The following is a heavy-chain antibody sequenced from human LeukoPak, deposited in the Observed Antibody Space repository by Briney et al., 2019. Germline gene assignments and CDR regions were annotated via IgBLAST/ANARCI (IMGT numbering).Heavy chain of an antibody. CDR1: GFTFSSYG. D-gene: IGHD1-26*01. Sequence: GGSLRLSCAASGFTFSSYGMHWVRQAPGKGLEWVAFIRYDGSNKYYADSVKGRFTISRDNSKNTLYLQMNSLRAEDTAVYYCARGGSYLSAFDIWSQGTMVTVSS. CDR2: IRYDGSNK. CDR3: ARGGSYLSAFDI. V-gene: IGHV3-30*02. J-gene: IGHJ3*02.